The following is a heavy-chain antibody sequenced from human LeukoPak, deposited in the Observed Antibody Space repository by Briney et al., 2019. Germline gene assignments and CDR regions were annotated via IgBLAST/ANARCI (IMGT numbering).Heavy chain of an antibody. CDR2: IYYGGST. Sequence: SETLSLTCTVSGDSISSSVYYWGWIRQPPGKGLEWIGSIYYGGSTYYNPSLKSRVTISVDTSKNQFSLRLSSVTAADTAVYYCALGYCGGGSCYAREYFQHWGQGTLVTVSS. J-gene: IGHJ1*01. V-gene: IGHV4-39*07. D-gene: IGHD2-15*01. CDR1: GDSISSSVYY. CDR3: ALGYCGGGSCYAREYFQH.